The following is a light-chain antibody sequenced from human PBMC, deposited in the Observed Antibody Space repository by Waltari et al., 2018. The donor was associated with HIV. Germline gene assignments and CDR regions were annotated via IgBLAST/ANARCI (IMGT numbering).Light chain of an antibody. J-gene: IGLJ3*02. CDR2: EDS. CDR3: YSTDSSGNRRV. V-gene: IGLV3-10*01. CDR1: ALPKQY. Sequence: SYELTQPPSVSVSPGQTARITCPGDALPKQYAYWYQQKSGLAPVLVIYEDSKRPSGIPERFSGSSSGTMATLTISGAQVEDEADYYCYSTDSSGNRRVFGGGTKLTVL.